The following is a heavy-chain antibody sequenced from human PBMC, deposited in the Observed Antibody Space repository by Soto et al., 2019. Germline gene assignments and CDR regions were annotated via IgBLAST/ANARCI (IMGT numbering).Heavy chain of an antibody. CDR2: ISYDGSNK. V-gene: IGHV3-30*18. Sequence: QVQLVESGGGVVQPGRSLRLSCAASGFTFSSYGMHWVRQAPGKGLEWVAVISYDGSNKYYADSVKGRFTISRDNSKNTLYLQMNSLRAEDTAVYYCAKYLGQLVPPYYYGMDVW. D-gene: IGHD6-6*01. CDR3: AKYLGQLVPPYYYGMDV. CDR1: GFTFSSYG. J-gene: IGHJ6*01.